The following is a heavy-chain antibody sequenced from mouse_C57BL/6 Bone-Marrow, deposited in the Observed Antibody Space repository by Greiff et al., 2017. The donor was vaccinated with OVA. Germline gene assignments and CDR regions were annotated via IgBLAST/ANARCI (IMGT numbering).Heavy chain of an antibody. CDR1: GFTFSSYA. D-gene: IGHD1-1*01. Sequence: EVKVVESGEGLVKPGGSLKLSCAASGFTFSSYAMSWVRQTPEKRLEWVAYISSGGDYIYYADTVKGRITISRDNARNTLYLQMSSLKSEDTAMYYCTRDRGYYYGRSDFDYWGQGTTLTVSS. J-gene: IGHJ2*01. CDR2: ISSGGDYI. CDR3: TRDRGYYYGRSDFDY. V-gene: IGHV5-9-1*02.